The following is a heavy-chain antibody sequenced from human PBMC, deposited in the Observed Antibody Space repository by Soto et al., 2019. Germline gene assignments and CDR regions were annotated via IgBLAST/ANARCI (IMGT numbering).Heavy chain of an antibody. D-gene: IGHD2-15*01. CDR2: IHYTGST. CDR1: GGSVSSGSFF. Sequence: SETLSLTCTVSGGSVSSGSFFWSGVRQPPGKGLEWIGYIHYTGSTTYNPSLKSRLTISVDTSKHQFSLNLSSVTAADTAVYYCARTLSCTGGSCYSSNWFDPWGQGTLVTVSS. J-gene: IGHJ5*02. V-gene: IGHV4-61*01. CDR3: ARTLSCTGGSCYSSNWFDP.